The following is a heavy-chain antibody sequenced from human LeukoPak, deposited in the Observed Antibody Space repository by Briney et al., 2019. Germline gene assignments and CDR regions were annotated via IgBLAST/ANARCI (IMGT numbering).Heavy chain of an antibody. CDR1: GYTFTGYY. J-gene: IGHJ4*02. V-gene: IGHV1-2*06. CDR3: AIPYDSSGYYDFGY. Sequence: ASVKVSCKASGYTFTGYYMHWVRQAPGQGLEWMGRINPDSGGTNYAQKFQGRVTMTRDTSISTAYMELSRLRSDDTAVYYCAIPYDSSGYYDFGYWGQGTLVTVSS. D-gene: IGHD3-22*01. CDR2: INPDSGGT.